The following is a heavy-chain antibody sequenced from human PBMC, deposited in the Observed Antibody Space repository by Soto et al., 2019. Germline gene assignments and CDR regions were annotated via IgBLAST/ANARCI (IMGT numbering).Heavy chain of an antibody. Sequence: PSETLSLTCTVSGGSISSYYWGWIRQPPGKGLEWIGYIYYSGSTNYNPSLKSRVTISVDTSKNQFSLKLSSVTAADTAVYYCARERFAYCSSTSCLSYFDYWGQGTLVTVSS. CDR3: ARERFAYCSSTSCLSYFDY. V-gene: IGHV4-59*01. CDR2: IYYSGST. CDR1: GGSISSYY. D-gene: IGHD2-2*01. J-gene: IGHJ4*02.